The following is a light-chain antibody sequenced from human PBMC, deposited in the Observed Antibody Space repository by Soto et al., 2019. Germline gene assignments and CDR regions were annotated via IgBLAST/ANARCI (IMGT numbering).Light chain of an antibody. Sequence: QSVLTPPAAVSWSPGQAITISCSLTISDIGAYYYVSWYQQHPCRAPTLIIYEVSHRFSGLSYRFSGSKSGNTASLTISGLQAEDEGDYYCTSFAPGRIYVFGSGTKVTVL. V-gene: IGLV2-14*03. J-gene: IGLJ1*01. CDR2: EVS. CDR3: TSFAPGRIYV. CDR1: ISDIGAYYY.